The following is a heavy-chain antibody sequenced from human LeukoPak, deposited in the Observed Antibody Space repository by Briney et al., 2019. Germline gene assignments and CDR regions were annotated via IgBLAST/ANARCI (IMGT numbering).Heavy chain of an antibody. CDR2: ITTDGSNT. CDR1: GFTFDDYA. Sequence: PGGSLRLSCAASGFTFDDYAMHWVRQAPGKGLVWVSRITTDGSNTNQADSAKGRFTISRDNSKNTLYLQMNSLRAEDTAVYYCAREYQLLISRWGQGTLVTVSS. CDR3: AREYQLLISR. V-gene: IGHV3-74*01. J-gene: IGHJ4*02. D-gene: IGHD2-2*01.